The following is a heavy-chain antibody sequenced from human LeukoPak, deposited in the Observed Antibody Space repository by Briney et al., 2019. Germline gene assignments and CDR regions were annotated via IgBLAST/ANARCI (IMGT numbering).Heavy chain of an antibody. V-gene: IGHV4-59*01. CDR1: GGSISSYY. CDR2: IYFSGST. D-gene: IGHD3-3*01. J-gene: IGHJ6*03. Sequence: SETLSLTCTVSGGSISSYYWSWIRQHPGKGLEWIGYIYFSGSTNYNPSLKSRVTISVDTSKNQFSLKLSSVTAADTAVYYCARDLRGEYYDFWSGINYYYYYMDVWGKGTTVTVSS. CDR3: ARDLRGEYYDFWSGINYYYYYMDV.